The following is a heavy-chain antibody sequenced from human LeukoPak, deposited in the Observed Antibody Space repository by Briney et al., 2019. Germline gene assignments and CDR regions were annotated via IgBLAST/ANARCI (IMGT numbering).Heavy chain of an antibody. CDR1: GGSFSGYY. J-gene: IGHJ6*03. D-gene: IGHD3-9*01. CDR2: INHSGST. V-gene: IGHV4-34*01. Sequence: KPSETLSLTCAVYGGSFSGYYWSWIRHPPGKGLEWIGEINHSGSTNYNPSLKSRVTISVDTSKNQFSLKLSSVTAADTAVYYCARPRYFDGGSYYYMDVWGKGTTVTVSS. CDR3: ARPRYFDGGSYYYMDV.